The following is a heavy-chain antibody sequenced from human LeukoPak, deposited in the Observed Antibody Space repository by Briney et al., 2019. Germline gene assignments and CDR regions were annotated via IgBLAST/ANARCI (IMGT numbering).Heavy chain of an antibody. CDR3: ARDGRGYTYGYFPYY. CDR1: GFTLSTYA. D-gene: IGHD5-18*01. Sequence: GGSLRLSCAASGFTLSTYAIHWVRQAPGKGLEWVAVISFDGNSEYYADSVKGRSTTSRDNSRNMVYLQMHSLRPEDTAIYYCARDGRGYTYGYFPYYWGQGTLVTVSS. V-gene: IGHV3-30-3*01. J-gene: IGHJ4*02. CDR2: ISFDGNSE.